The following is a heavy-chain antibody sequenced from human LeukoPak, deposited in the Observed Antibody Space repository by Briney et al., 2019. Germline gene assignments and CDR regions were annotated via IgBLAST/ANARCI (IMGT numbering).Heavy chain of an antibody. V-gene: IGHV3-7*03. D-gene: IGHD4-17*01. CDR2: INPDGSEK. Sequence: GGSLRLSCVVSGFTFSHYWMNWVRQAPGKGLEYVAYINPDGSEKNCVDSVKGRFSISRDNAQNTLFLQMNSLRAEDTALYYCARHGDFCFDNWGQGTPVTVS. CDR3: ARHGDFCFDN. CDR1: GFTFSHYW. J-gene: IGHJ4*02.